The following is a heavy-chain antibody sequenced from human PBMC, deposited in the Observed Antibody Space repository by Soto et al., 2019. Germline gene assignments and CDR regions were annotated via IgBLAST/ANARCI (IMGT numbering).Heavy chain of an antibody. Sequence: QVQLVESGGGVVQPGRSLRLSCAASGFTFSSYAMHWVRQAPGKGLEWVAVISYDGSNKYYADSVKGRFTISRDNSKNTLYLQMNRLRAEDTAVYYCATSGSSSSYYFDYWGQGTLVTVSS. V-gene: IGHV3-30-3*01. J-gene: IGHJ4*02. CDR2: ISYDGSNK. CDR1: GFTFSSYA. D-gene: IGHD6-6*01. CDR3: ATSGSSSSYYFDY.